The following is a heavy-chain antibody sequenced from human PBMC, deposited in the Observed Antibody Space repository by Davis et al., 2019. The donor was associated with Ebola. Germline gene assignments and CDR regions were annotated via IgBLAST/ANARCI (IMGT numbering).Heavy chain of an antibody. Sequence: SETLSLTCTVSGGFINSLSHYWGWVRQPPGKGLEWIGSIYHSGTTFYNPSLKSRVTISVDTSKNQFSLKLSSVTAADTAVYYCARVRGYSYIDYWGQGTLVTVSS. D-gene: IGHD5-18*01. CDR2: IYHSGTT. CDR1: GGFINSLSHY. CDR3: ARVRGYSYIDY. V-gene: IGHV4-39*07. J-gene: IGHJ4*02.